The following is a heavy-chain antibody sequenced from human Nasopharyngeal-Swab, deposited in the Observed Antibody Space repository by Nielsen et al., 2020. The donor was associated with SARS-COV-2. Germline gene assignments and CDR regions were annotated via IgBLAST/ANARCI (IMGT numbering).Heavy chain of an antibody. Sequence: GGSLRLSCAASGFTFNTCTMNWVRQAPGKGLEWVSSISSSSTYIYYADSVKGRFTISRDNVKNSLYLQMNSLRAEDTAVYYCARDPSDYYYYMDVWGKGTTVTVSS. J-gene: IGHJ6*03. CDR2: ISSSSTYI. CDR1: GFTFNTCT. CDR3: ARDPSDYYYYMDV. V-gene: IGHV3-21*01.